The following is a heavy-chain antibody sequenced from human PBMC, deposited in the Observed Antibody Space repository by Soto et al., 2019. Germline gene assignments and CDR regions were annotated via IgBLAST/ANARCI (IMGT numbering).Heavy chain of an antibody. V-gene: IGHV3-23*01. Sequence: GGSLRLSCAASGFTFSSYAMSWVRQAPGRGLEWVSAISGSGGSTYYADSVKGRFTISRDNSKNTLYLQMNSLRAEDTAVYYCAKGIDVYSSAYFDYWGQGTLVTVSS. CDR2: ISGSGGST. CDR3: AKGIDVYSSAYFDY. CDR1: GFTFSSYA. J-gene: IGHJ4*02. D-gene: IGHD6-25*01.